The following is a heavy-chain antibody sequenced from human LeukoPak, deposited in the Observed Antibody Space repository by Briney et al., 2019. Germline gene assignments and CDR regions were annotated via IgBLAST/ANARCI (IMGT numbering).Heavy chain of an antibody. CDR2: IYTSGST. CDR3: ARSHPSTYYGGYFDY. J-gene: IGHJ4*02. CDR1: GGSIRNYF. Sequence: SETLSLICTVSGGSIRNYFWSWIRQPAGKGLEWIGHIYTSGSTNYNPSLKSRVTMSVNTSKNQFSLKMSSVTAADTAVYYCARSHPSTYYGGYFDYWGQGTLVTVSS. V-gene: IGHV4-4*07. D-gene: IGHD4-23*01.